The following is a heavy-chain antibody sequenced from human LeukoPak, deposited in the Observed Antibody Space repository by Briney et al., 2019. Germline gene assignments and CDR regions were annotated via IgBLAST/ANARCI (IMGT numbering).Heavy chain of an antibody. J-gene: IGHJ6*03. D-gene: IGHD2-2*01. V-gene: IGHV1-8*03. CDR3: ARQAKYCSSTSCYYYYYYMDV. CDR1: GYTFTSYD. Sequence: ASVKVSCKASGYTFTSYDINWVRRATGQGLEWMGWMNPNSGNTGYAQKFQGRVTITRNTSISTAYMELSSLRSEDTAVYYCARQAKYCSSTSCYYYYYYMDVWGKGTTVTVSS. CDR2: MNPNSGNT.